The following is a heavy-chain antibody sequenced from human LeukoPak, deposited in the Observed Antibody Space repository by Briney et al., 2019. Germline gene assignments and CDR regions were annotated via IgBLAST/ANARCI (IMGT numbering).Heavy chain of an antibody. Sequence: SETLSLTCAVSGGSISSGAYSWSWIRQPPGKGLEWIGYIYYSGSTYYNPSLKSRVSISIDRSKNQFSLKLSSVTAADTAVYYCARGVEPAYFDYWGQGTLVTVSS. CDR3: ARGVEPAYFDY. J-gene: IGHJ4*02. CDR1: GGSISSGAYS. CDR2: IYYSGST. V-gene: IGHV4-30-2*01. D-gene: IGHD5-24*01.